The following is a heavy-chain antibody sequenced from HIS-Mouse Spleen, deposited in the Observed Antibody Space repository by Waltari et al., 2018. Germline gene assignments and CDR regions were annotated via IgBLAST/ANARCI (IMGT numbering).Heavy chain of an antibody. J-gene: IGHJ4*02. CDR1: GFTFSSYW. CDR3: ASSRNYNY. V-gene: IGHV3-7*01. CDR2: IKQDGSEK. D-gene: IGHD1-7*01. Sequence: EVQLVESGGGLVQPGGSLRLSCAASGFTFSSYWMSWVRQGPGKGLGWGANIKQDGSEKDYVDSVKGRFTISRDNAKNSLYLQMNSLRAEDTAVYYCASSRNYNYWGQGTLVTVSS.